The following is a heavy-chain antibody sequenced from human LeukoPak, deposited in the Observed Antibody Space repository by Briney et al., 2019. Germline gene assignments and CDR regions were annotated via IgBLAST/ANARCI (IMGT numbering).Heavy chain of an antibody. CDR1: GGSISSSSYY. V-gene: IGHV4-39*07. CDR2: IYYSGST. CDR3: ARLRITMVRGVIISKYYFDY. J-gene: IGHJ4*02. Sequence: KSSETLSLTCTVSGGSISSSSYYWGWIRQPSGKGLEWIGSIYYSGSTYYNPSLKSRVTISVDTSKNQFSLKLSSVTAADTAVYYCARLRITMVRGVIISKYYFDYWGQGTLVTVPS. D-gene: IGHD3-10*01.